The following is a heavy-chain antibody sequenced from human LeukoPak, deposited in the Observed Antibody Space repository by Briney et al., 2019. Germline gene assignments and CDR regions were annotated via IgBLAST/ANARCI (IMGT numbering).Heavy chain of an antibody. V-gene: IGHV1-2*02. CDR2: INPNSGGT. D-gene: IGHD3-10*01. CDR3: ARVRAGDAFDI. J-gene: IGHJ3*02. Sequence: ASVKVSCKVSGYTLTELSMHWVRQAPGQGLEWMGWINPNSGGTNYAQKFQGRVTMTRNTSISTAYMELSRLRSDDTAVYYCARVRAGDAFDIWGQGTMVTVSS. CDR1: GYTLTELS.